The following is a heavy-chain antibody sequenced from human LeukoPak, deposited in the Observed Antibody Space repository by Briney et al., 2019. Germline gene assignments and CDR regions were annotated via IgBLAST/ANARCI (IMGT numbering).Heavy chain of an antibody. CDR3: VKATGYYDSSGYLDS. D-gene: IGHD3-22*01. V-gene: IGHV3-64D*08. CDR2: IGNNEDNT. CDR1: GFTFTTYA. Sequence: GGSLRLSCSASGFTFTTYAMHWVRQAPGKGLEYVSAIGNNEDNTYYADSVKGRFIISRDNSRNTLYLLMTSLRAEDTALYYCVKATGYYDSSGYLDSWGQGTLVTVSS. J-gene: IGHJ4*02.